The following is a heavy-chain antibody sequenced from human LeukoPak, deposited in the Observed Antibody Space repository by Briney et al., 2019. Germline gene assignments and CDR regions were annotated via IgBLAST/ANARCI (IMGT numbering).Heavy chain of an antibody. V-gene: IGHV1-18*01. CDR3: ARGPLSGIAACPADY. D-gene: IGHD6-6*01. CDR2: ISAYNGNT. J-gene: IGHJ4*02. Sequence: ASVKVSCKASGYTFTSYGISWVRQAPGQGLEWMGWISAYNGNTNYAQKLQGRVTMTTDTSTSTAYMELRSLRSDDTAVYYCARGPLSGIAACPADYWGQGTLVTVSS. CDR1: GYTFTSYG.